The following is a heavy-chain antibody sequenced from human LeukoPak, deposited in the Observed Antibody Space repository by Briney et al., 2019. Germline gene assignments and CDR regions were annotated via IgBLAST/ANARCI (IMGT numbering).Heavy chain of an antibody. CDR1: GYTFTSYY. D-gene: IGHD3-22*01. J-gene: IGHJ5*02. V-gene: IGHV1-46*01. CDR2: INPSGGST. Sequence: WASVTVSCKASGYTFTSYYMHWVRQAPGQGLEWMGIINPSGGSTSYAQKFQGRVTMTEDTSTDTAYMELSSLRSEDTAVYYCATDSYYDSSGYYAWGQGTLVTVSS. CDR3: ATDSYYDSSGYYA.